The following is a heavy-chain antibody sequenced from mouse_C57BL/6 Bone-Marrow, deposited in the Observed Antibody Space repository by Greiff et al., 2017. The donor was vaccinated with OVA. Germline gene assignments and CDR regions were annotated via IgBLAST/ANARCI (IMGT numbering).Heavy chain of an antibody. J-gene: IGHJ1*03. CDR1: GYTFTSYW. CDR2: IYPSDSET. V-gene: IGHV1-61*01. Sequence: QVQLQQPGAELVRPGSSVKLSCKASGYTFTSYWMDWVKQRPGQGLEWIGNIYPSDSETHNNQKFKDKATLTVDKSSSTAYMQLSSLTSEDSAVYYCALYYYGSYWYFDVWGTGTTVTVSS. CDR3: ALYYYGSYWYFDV. D-gene: IGHD1-1*01.